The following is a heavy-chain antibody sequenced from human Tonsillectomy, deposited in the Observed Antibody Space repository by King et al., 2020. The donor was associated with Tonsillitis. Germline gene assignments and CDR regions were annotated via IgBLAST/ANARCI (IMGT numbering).Heavy chain of an antibody. Sequence: QLVQSGAEVKKPGESLRISCKGSGYSFTSYWISWVRQMPGKGLEWMGRIDPTDSYTSYSPSFQGHVTISADKSISTAYLQWSSLKASDTAIYYCTRLLNSFGGGYRPNTWFAPWGQGTLVTVSS. V-gene: IGHV5-10-1*01. D-gene: IGHD3-16*02. J-gene: IGHJ5*02. CDR3: TRLLNSFGGGYRPNTWFAP. CDR2: IDPTDSYT. CDR1: GYSFTSYW.